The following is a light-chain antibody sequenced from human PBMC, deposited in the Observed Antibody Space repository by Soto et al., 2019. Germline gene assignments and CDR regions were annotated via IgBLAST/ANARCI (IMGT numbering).Light chain of an antibody. CDR3: QIYNSAPPWT. Sequence: DIPMTQSPSSLSASVGDRVTIACRASQDTSNYLAWYQQKPGKSPKLLIYGASTLQSGVPSRFSDSGSGTDFPLTISSLQPEDGATYYCQIYNSAPPWTFGQGTRVELK. CDR1: QDTSNY. J-gene: IGKJ1*01. CDR2: GAS. V-gene: IGKV1-27*01.